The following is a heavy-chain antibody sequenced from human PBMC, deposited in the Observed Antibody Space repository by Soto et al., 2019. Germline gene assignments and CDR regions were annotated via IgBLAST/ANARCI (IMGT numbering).Heavy chain of an antibody. CDR2: ITDTGGDA. CDR1: GITFGSRA. V-gene: IGHV3-23*01. Sequence: EVQLLESGGDLIQPGGSLRLSCVASGITFGSRAMSWVRQAPGEGLEWVSTITDTGGDAKYADSVRGRFTISRDNSKKTLYLQMSSLRADDSAVYFCAKPQFHLDYWGQGTLVTVSS. J-gene: IGHJ4*02. CDR3: AKPQFHLDY.